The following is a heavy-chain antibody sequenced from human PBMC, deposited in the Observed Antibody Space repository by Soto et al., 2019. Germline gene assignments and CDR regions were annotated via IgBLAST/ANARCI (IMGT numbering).Heavy chain of an antibody. D-gene: IGHD3-10*01. Sequence: PGGSLRLSCAASGFTFGIYDMHWVRQVTGKRLEWVSAIGTLADTFYSGSVRGRFTISCENVKTSLYFQLNALTAGDTAVFYCGSGFRFGSGSDRLGPSDGFDIWSQGTVVTVS. CDR3: GSGFRFGSGSDRLGPSDGFDI. CDR1: GFTFGIYD. V-gene: IGHV3-13*01. J-gene: IGHJ3*02. CDR2: IGTLADT.